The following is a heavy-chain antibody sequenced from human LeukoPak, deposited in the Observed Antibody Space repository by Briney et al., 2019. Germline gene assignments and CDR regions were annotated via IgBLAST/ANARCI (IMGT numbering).Heavy chain of an antibody. D-gene: IGHD2-15*01. Sequence: GGSLRLSCAVSGFTFSSYAMSWVRQAPGKGLEWVSVISAGGSSTYYADSVKGRFTIFRDNSKNTLYLQMNSLRAEDTAVYYCAKHCSGGSCYLDYWGQGTLVTASA. CDR2: ISAGGSST. CDR3: AKHCSGGSCYLDY. J-gene: IGHJ4*02. V-gene: IGHV3-23*01. CDR1: GFTFSSYA.